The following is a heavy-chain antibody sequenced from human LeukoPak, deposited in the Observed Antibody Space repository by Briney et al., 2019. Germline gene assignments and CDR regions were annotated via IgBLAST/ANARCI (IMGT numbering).Heavy chain of an antibody. CDR1: GFTFSSYA. Sequence: GGSLRLSCAASGFTFSSYAMSWVRQAPGKGLEWVSAISGSGGSTYYADSVKGRFTISRDNSKNTLYLQMNSLRAEDTAVYYCAGRVVYNWNDALDYWGQGTLVTVSS. CDR2: ISGSGGST. J-gene: IGHJ4*02. CDR3: AGRVVYNWNDALDY. D-gene: IGHD1-1*01. V-gene: IGHV3-23*01.